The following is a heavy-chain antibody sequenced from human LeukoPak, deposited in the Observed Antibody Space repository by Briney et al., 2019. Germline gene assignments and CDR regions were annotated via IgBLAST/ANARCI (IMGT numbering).Heavy chain of an antibody. CDR2: INPNSGSR. D-gene: IGHD5-18*01. CDR3: ARGDGYSYGYLGY. V-gene: IGHV1-2*02. Sequence: GASVTVSCKPFGYTFTGYYMHWVRQAPGHGLEWMGWINPNSGSRSYAQKFQGRVTMTRDTSISTAYMELSRLKSDDTAVYYCARGDGYSYGYLGYWGQGTLVTVSS. J-gene: IGHJ4*02. CDR1: GYTFTGYY.